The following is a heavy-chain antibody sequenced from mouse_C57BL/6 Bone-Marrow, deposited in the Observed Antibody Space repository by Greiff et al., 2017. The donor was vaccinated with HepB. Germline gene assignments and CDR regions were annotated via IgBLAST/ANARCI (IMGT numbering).Heavy chain of an antibody. CDR3: APHYYGSSHYWYFDV. CDR2: ISYDGSN. Sequence: ESGPGLVKPSQSLSLTCSVTGYSITSGYYWNWIRQFPGNKLEWMGYISYDGSNNYNPSLKNRISITRDTSKNQFFLKLNSVTTEDTATYYCAPHYYGSSHYWYFDVWGTGTTVTVSS. V-gene: IGHV3-6*01. J-gene: IGHJ1*03. CDR1: GYSITSGYY. D-gene: IGHD1-1*01.